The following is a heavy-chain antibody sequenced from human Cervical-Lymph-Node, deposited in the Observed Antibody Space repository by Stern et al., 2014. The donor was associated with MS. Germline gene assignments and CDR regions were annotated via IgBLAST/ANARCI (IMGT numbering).Heavy chain of an antibody. CDR2: IRNKANSHTT. V-gene: IGHV3-72*01. J-gene: IGHJ3*02. Sequence: EVQLVESGGGLVQPGGSLRLFCVVSGFTFSDHYMDWVRQAPGRGLEWVGRIRNKANSHTTEYAASVKGRFTISRDDSKNSLYLQMNNLDTEDTAVYHCARVPTSVDAFDIWGPGTMVTVSS. CDR3: ARVPTSVDAFDI. CDR1: GFTFSDHY. D-gene: IGHD2/OR15-2a*01.